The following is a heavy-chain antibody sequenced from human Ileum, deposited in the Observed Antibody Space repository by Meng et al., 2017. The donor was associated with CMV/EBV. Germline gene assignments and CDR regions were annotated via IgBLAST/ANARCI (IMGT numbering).Heavy chain of an antibody. CDR3: ARGRGYSYGIDY. CDR2: MLYSGTP. J-gene: IGHJ4*02. CDR1: GGPPSSGDHY. V-gene: IGHV4-30-4*01. Sequence: TVSGGPPSSGDHYWSWIRQPPGKGLESIAYMLYSGTPYYTPALKSRITISTDTSKNQFSLKLTSMTAADTAVYYCARGRGYSYGIDYWGQGTLVTVSS. D-gene: IGHD5-18*01.